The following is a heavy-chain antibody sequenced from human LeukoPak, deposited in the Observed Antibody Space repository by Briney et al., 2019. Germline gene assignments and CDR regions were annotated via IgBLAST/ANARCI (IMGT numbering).Heavy chain of an antibody. CDR1: GFTFSDYW. J-gene: IGHJ4*02. Sequence: GGSLRLSCAASGFTFSDYWMAWVRQAPGKGLEWVANIKQDGSEKYYVDSVKGRFTISRDNANNSLYLQMNTLRAEDTAVYYCAKGSDYDVSSYYDYWGQGILVSVAS. V-gene: IGHV3-7*01. D-gene: IGHD3-22*01. CDR3: AKGSDYDVSSYYDY. CDR2: IKQDGSEK.